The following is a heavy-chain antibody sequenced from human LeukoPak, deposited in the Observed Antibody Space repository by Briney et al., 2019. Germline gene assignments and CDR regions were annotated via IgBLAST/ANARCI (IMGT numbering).Heavy chain of an antibody. D-gene: IGHD3-3*01. J-gene: IGHJ6*02. CDR1: GGSINYYY. Sequence: SETLSLTCTVSGGSINYYYWTWIRQPPGKGLEWIGYVYHSGSTNYNPSLKSRVSISIDTSRKQFSLKLSSVTAADTAVYHCARDLFGVVSAVGMDVWGHGTTVTVS. V-gene: IGHV4-59*01. CDR2: VYHSGST. CDR3: ARDLFGVVSAVGMDV.